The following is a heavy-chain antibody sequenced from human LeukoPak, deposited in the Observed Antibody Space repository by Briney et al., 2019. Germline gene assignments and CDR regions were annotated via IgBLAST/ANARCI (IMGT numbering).Heavy chain of an antibody. CDR2: IYSDGRT. D-gene: IGHD4-17*01. Sequence: GGSLRLSCAASGFTVSSKYMSWVRQVPGKGLEWVSVIYSDGRTYYADSVRGRFIISRDSFKNTLYLQMNSLRAEDTALYYCARETSSGDFWYFDLWGRGTLVTVSA. V-gene: IGHV3-53*01. J-gene: IGHJ2*01. CDR3: ARETSSGDFWYFDL. CDR1: GFTVSSKY.